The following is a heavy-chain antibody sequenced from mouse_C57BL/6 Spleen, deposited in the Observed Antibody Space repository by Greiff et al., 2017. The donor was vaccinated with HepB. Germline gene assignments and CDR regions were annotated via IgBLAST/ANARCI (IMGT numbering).Heavy chain of an antibody. CDR3: ARAGNYVSAMDY. CDR2: IDPEDGET. CDR1: GFNIKDYY. V-gene: IGHV14-2*01. D-gene: IGHD2-1*01. J-gene: IGHJ4*01. Sequence: EVQLQQSGAELVKPGASVKLSCTASGFNIKDYYMHWVKQRTEQGLEWIGRIDPEDGETKYAPKFQGKATITADTSSNTADLQLSSLTSEDTAVYYCARAGNYVSAMDYWGQGTSVTVSS.